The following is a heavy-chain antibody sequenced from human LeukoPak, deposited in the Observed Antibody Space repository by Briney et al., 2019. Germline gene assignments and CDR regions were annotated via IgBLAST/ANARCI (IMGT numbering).Heavy chain of an antibody. Sequence: GGSLRLSCAASGFTFSDYYMSWIRQAPGKGLEWVSYISSSGGTINYADSLKGRFTISRDNAKNSLYLEVNSLRAEDTALYYCARDQLNFPYWGQGALVTVSS. CDR1: GFTFSDYY. D-gene: IGHD5-24*01. CDR3: ARDQLNFPY. V-gene: IGHV3-11*01. J-gene: IGHJ4*02. CDR2: ISSSGGTI.